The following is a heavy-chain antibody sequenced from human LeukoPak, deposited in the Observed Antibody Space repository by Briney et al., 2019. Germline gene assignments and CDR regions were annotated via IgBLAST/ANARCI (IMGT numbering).Heavy chain of an antibody. CDR2: IRSKANSYAT. J-gene: IGHJ4*02. CDR1: GFTFSGSA. V-gene: IGHV3-73*01. D-gene: IGHD5-18*01. Sequence: GGSLKLSCAASGFTFSGSAMHWVRQASGKGLEWVGRIRSKANSYATAYAASVKGRFTISRDDSKNTAYLQMNSLRAEDTALYYCARDVDTAIRAHLYYFDYWGQGTLVTVSS. CDR3: ARDVDTAIRAHLYYFDY.